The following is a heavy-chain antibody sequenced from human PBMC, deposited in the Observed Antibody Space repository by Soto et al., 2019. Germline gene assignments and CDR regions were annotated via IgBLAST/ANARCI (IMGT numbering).Heavy chain of an antibody. D-gene: IGHD3-3*01. CDR1: GFTFSSYG. J-gene: IGHJ6*02. CDR2: IWYDGSNK. Sequence: QVQLVESGGGVVQPGRSLRLSCAASGFTFSSYGMHWVRQAPGKGLEWVAVIWYDGSNKYYADSVKGRFTISRDNSKNTLYLQMNSLRAEDTAMYYCARAPLGITIFGVVISYYYYGMDVWGQGTTVTVSS. CDR3: ARAPLGITIFGVVISYYYYGMDV. V-gene: IGHV3-33*01.